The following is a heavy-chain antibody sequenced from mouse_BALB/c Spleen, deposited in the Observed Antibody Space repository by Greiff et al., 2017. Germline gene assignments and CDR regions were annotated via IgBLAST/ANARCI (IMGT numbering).Heavy chain of an antibody. V-gene: IGHV1-69*02. Sequence: VQLQQPGAELVKPGASVKLSCKASGYTFTSYWMHWVKQRPGQGLEWIGEIDPSDSYTNYNQKFKGKATLTVDKSSSTAYMQLSSLTSEDSAVYYCARRGLGSSYAMDYWGQGTSVTVSS. CDR1: GYTFTSYW. J-gene: IGHJ4*01. D-gene: IGHD1-1*01. CDR3: ARRGLGSSYAMDY. CDR2: IDPSDSYT.